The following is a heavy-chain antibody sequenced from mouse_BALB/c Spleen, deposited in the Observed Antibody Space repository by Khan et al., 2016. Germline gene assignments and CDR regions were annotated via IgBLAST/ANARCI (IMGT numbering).Heavy chain of an antibody. J-gene: IGHJ4*01. D-gene: IGHD2-14*01. Sequence: EVELVESGGGLVQPGGSLKLACAAPGFTFSTYAMSWVRQTPDKRLELVATINSNGGSTYYPDNVTGRFTIPRDNAKNTLYLQMSSLKSEDTAMYYCARVRQAVDYGGQGTSVTVSS. V-gene: IGHV5-6-3*01. CDR3: ARVRQAVDY. CDR2: INSNGGST. CDR1: GFTFSTYA.